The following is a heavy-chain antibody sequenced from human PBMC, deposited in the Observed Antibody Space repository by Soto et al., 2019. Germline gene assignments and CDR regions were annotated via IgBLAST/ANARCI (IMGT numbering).Heavy chain of an antibody. CDR3: TTRGDAYNADFDY. J-gene: IGHJ4*02. CDR2: IRSKANSYAT. Sequence: EVQLVESGGGLVQPGDSLKLSCAASGVTLSDSAVHWVRQASGKGLEWVGRIRSKANSYATAYGASVKGRFTISRDDSKNTASLQMNSLKTEDTALYYCTTRGDAYNADFDYWGQGTLVTVSS. D-gene: IGHD1-1*01. V-gene: IGHV3-73*01. CDR1: GVTLSDSA.